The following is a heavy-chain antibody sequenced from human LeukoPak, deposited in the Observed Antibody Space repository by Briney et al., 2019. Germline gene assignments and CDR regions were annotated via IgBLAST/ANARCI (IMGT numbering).Heavy chain of an antibody. CDR2: IKSKTHGGTT. J-gene: IGHJ4*02. D-gene: IGHD3-9*01. V-gene: IGHV3-15*07. CDR3: TTWNYDILTGYSI. Sequence: PGGSLRLSCAASGFTFSSYSMNWVRQAPGRGLEWVGRIKSKTHGGTTDYAAAVKGRFTISRDDSKSTLYLQMNSLKTEDTALYYCTTWNYDILTGYSIWGQGTLVTVSS. CDR1: GFTFSSYS.